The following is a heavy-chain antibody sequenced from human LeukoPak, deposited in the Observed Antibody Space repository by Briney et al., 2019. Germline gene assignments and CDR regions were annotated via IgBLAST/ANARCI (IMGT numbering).Heavy chain of an antibody. CDR3: AKDGEKWELLSWFDP. Sequence: GRSLRLSCAASGFTFDDYAMHWVRQAPGKGLEWVSGISWNSGSIGNADSVKGRFTISRDNAKNSLYLQMNSLRAEDTALYYCAKDGEKWELLSWFDPWGQGTLVTVSS. V-gene: IGHV3-9*01. CDR1: GFTFDDYA. CDR2: ISWNSGSI. J-gene: IGHJ5*02. D-gene: IGHD1-26*01.